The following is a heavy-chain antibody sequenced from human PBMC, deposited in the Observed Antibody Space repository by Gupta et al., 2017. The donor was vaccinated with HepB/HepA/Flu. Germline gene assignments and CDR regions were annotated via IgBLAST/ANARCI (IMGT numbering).Heavy chain of an antibody. CDR1: GFTFGDYA. CDR3: TMEVHDAFDI. V-gene: IGHV3-49*04. Sequence: EVQLVESGGGLVQPGRSLRLSCTASGFTFGDYAMSWVRQAPGKGLEWVGFIRSKAYGGTTEYAASVKGRFTISRDDSKSIAYLQMNSLKTEDTAVYYCTMEVHDAFDIWGQGTMVTVSS. CDR2: IRSKAYGGTT. D-gene: IGHD1-7*01. J-gene: IGHJ3*02.